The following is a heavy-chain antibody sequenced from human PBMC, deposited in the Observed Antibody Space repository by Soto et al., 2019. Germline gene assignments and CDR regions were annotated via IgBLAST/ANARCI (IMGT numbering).Heavy chain of an antibody. J-gene: IGHJ4*02. CDR1: GFTVSRRY. D-gene: IGHD3-9*01. V-gene: IGHV3-66*01. CDR3: ARGSVGYFDWLLYY. Sequence: GSLRLSCAASGFTVSRRYMSWVRQSPGKGLEWLSVIYSGGSTYYADSVKGRFTISRDNSKNTLYLEMNSLRAEDTAVYYCARGSVGYFDWLLYYWGQGTLVTVSS. CDR2: IYSGGST.